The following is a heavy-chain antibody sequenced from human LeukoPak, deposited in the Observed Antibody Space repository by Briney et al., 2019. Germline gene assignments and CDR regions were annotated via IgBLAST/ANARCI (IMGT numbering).Heavy chain of an antibody. V-gene: IGHV4-34*01. Sequence: SGTLSLTCAVYGGSFSGYYWSWIRQPPGKGLEWIGEINHSGSTNYNPSLKSRVTISVDTSKNQFSLKLSSVTAADTAVYYCASQAVAFQLFDYWGQGTLVTVSS. CDR3: ASQAVAFQLFDY. D-gene: IGHD6-19*01. CDR1: GGSFSGYY. J-gene: IGHJ4*02. CDR2: INHSGST.